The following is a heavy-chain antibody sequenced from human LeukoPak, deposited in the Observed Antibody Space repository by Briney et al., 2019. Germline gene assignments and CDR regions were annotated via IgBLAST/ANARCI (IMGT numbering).Heavy chain of an antibody. CDR1: GYSISSGYY. CDR3: ARDQLVVRGVTFYNWFDP. J-gene: IGHJ5*02. V-gene: IGHV4-38-2*02. CDR2: IYHSGST. D-gene: IGHD3-10*01. Sequence: SETLSLTCTVSGYSISSGYYWGWIRQPPGKGLEWIGSIYHSGSTYYNPSLKSRVTISVDTSKNQFSLKLSSVTAADTAVYYCARDQLVVRGVTFYNWFDPWGQGTLVTVSS.